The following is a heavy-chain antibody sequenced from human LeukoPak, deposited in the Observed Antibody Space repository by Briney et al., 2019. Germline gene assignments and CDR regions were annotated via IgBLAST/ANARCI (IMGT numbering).Heavy chain of an antibody. J-gene: IGHJ4*02. CDR3: AKDGQWESYFDY. Sequence: AGGSLRLSCAASGFTFSSYAMSWVRQAPGKGLEWVSAISGSGGSTYYADSVKGRFTISRDNSKNTLYLQMNSLRAEDTAVYYCAKDGQWESYFDYWGQGTLVTVSS. CDR1: GFTFSSYA. D-gene: IGHD1-26*01. V-gene: IGHV3-23*01. CDR2: ISGSGGST.